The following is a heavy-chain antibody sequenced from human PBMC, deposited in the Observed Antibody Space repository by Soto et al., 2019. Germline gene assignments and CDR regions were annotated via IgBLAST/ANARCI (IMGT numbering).Heavy chain of an antibody. V-gene: IGHV4-59*01. CDR2: VYNSGST. Sequence: PWETLSLTCTVSGGSISSNYWTWIRQPPGKGLEWIGYVYNSGSTNYNPSLKSRVTISEDTSKSQFSLKVNSMPAADTAVYYCARYRREAVAGYTLDNWGQGILVTVSS. D-gene: IGHD6-13*01. CDR1: GGSISSNY. CDR3: ARYRREAVAGYTLDN. J-gene: IGHJ4*02.